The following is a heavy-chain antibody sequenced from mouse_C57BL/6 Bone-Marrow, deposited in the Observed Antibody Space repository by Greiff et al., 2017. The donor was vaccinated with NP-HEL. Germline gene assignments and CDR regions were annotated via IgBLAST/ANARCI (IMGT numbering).Heavy chain of an antibody. Sequence: VQLVESGAELARPGASVKLSCKASGYTFTSYGISWVKQRTGQGLEWIGEIYPRSGNTYYNEKFKGKATLTADKSSSTAYMELRSLTSEDSAVYFCARGKDYDYDVGFAYWGQGTLVTVSA. CDR3: ARGKDYDYDVGFAY. V-gene: IGHV1-81*01. CDR1: GYTFTSYG. D-gene: IGHD2-4*01. J-gene: IGHJ3*01. CDR2: IYPRSGNT.